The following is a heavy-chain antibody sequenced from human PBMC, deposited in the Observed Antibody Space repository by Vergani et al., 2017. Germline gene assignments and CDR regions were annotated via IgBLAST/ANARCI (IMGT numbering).Heavy chain of an antibody. CDR2: ISARYPST. J-gene: IGHJ4*02. CDR3: ARLSYDSSPYFQGGYDC. CDR1: GFTFSDYY. V-gene: IGHV3-23*04. D-gene: IGHD3-16*01. Sequence: VQLVESGGGLVKPGGSLRLSCAASGFTFSDYYMSWIRQAPGKGLEWVSAISARYPSTYYADSVKGRFTISRDNSKNMLSLQMNSLRAEDTAVYYCARLSYDSSPYFQGGYDCWGQGTLVSVSS.